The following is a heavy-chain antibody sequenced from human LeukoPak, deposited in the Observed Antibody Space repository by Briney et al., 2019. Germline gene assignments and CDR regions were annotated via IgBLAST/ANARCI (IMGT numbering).Heavy chain of an antibody. V-gene: IGHV6-1*01. CDR2: TYYRSNWNN. CDR3: ARDLCSGGSCYWRFDY. CDR1: GDSLSSNIAA. J-gene: IGHJ4*02. D-gene: IGHD2-15*01. Sequence: SQTLSLTCALSGDSLSSNIAAWNWIRQSPSSGLEWLARTYYRSNWNNDYAVSVKSRISINPDTSKNQFSLQLNSVTPEDTAVYYCARDLCSGGSCYWRFDYWGQGTLVTVPS.